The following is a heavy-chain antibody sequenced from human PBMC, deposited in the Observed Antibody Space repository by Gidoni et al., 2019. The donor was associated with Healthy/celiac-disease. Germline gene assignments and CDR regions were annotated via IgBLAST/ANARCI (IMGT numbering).Heavy chain of an antibody. CDR2: IYWDDDK. CDR3: AHRQGSIAARY. CDR1: GFSLSTSGVG. V-gene: IGHV2-5*02. J-gene: IGHJ4*02. Sequence: QITLKESGPTLVKPTQTLTLTCTFSGFSLSTSGVGVGWIRQPPGKALEWLALIYWDDDKRYSPSLKSRLTITKDTSKNQVVLTMTNVDPVDTATYYCAHRQGSIAARYWGQGTLVTVSS. D-gene: IGHD6-6*01.